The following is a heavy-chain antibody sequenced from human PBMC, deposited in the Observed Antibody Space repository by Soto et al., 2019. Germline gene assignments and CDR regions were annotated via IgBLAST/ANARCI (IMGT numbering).Heavy chain of an antibody. J-gene: IGHJ6*02. CDR3: ARDGVWHFWSGYYTDGGCCYYYGMDV. CDR2: IIPIFGTA. CDR1: GGTFSSYA. Sequence: QVQLVQSGAEVKKPGSSVKVSCKASGGTFSSYAISWVRQAPGQGLEWMGGIIPIFGTANYAQKFQGRVTITADESTSTAYMELSSLRSEDTAVYYCARDGVWHFWSGYYTDGGCCYYYGMDVWGQGTTVTVSS. D-gene: IGHD3-3*02. V-gene: IGHV1-69*01.